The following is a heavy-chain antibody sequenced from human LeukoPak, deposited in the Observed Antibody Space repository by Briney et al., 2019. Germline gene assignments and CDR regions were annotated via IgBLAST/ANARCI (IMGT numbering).Heavy chain of an antibody. V-gene: IGHV3-74*01. J-gene: IGHJ4*02. CDR2: IKSDGSST. CDR1: GFTFSSYW. D-gene: IGHD3-10*01. CDR3: ASIKLDYFDY. Sequence: GGSLRLSCAASGFTFSSYWMHWVRQAPGKGLVWVSRIKSDGSSTSYADSVKGRFTISRDNAKNSLYLQMNSLRAEDTAVYYCASIKLDYFDYWGQGTLVTVSS.